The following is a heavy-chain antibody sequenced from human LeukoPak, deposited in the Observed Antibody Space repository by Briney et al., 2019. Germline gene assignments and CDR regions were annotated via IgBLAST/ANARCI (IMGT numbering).Heavy chain of an antibody. CDR2: IGLGGTDT. J-gene: IGHJ4*02. D-gene: IGHD1-1*01. V-gene: IGHV3-23*01. CDR1: GFTFSSHA. CDR3: VKHSGTVYGNTDY. Sequence: GGSLRLSCAASGFTFSSHAASWFRQAPGKGLEWVSTIGLGGTDTYYADSVRGRFTISKDSSKNTLQMNSLSAEDTAIYYCVKHSGTVYGNTDYWGQGVLVTVPS.